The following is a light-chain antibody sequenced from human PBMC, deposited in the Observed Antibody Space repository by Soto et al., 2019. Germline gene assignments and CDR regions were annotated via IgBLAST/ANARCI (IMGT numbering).Light chain of an antibody. Sequence: EVVLTQSPGTLSLSPGERASLSCRASQSVGGDFLAWYQQKAGQAPRLLIYGASSRASGIPDRFSGGGSGTDFTLTISRLEPEDFATYYCQHYNSYSEAFGQGTRWIS. V-gene: IGKV3-20*01. CDR3: QHYNSYSEA. J-gene: IGKJ1*01. CDR1: QSVGGDF. CDR2: GAS.